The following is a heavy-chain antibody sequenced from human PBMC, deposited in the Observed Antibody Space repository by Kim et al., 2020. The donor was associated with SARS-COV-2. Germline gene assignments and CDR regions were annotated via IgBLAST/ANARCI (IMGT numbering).Heavy chain of an antibody. CDR1: GGSISSSSYY. CDR2: IYYSGST. Sequence: SETLSLTCTVSGGSISSSSYYWGWIRQPPGKGLEWIGSIYYSGSTYYNPSLKSRVTISVDTSKNQFSLKLSSVTAADTAVYYCARQQLVMRNFDYWGQGTLVTVSS. V-gene: IGHV4-39*01. D-gene: IGHD6-13*01. CDR3: ARQQLVMRNFDY. J-gene: IGHJ4*02.